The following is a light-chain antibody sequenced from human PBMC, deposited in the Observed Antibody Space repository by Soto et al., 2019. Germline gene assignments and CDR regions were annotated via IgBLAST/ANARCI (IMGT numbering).Light chain of an antibody. CDR3: QQRTDRPPWT. CDR1: QSISDT. CDR2: GAS. Sequence: EIVMTQSPATLSVSPGGRATLSCRASQSISDTLAWYQQKPGQAPRLLIHGASTRAPGFPARFSGSGSGTDFTLSISSLEPEDFAVYYCQQRTDRPPWTFGQGTKVDIK. V-gene: IGKV3-15*01. J-gene: IGKJ1*01.